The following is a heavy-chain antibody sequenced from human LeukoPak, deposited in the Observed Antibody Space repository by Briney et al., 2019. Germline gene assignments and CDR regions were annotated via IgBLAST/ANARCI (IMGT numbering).Heavy chain of an antibody. Sequence: SGTLSLTCGVSGGSISTTNWWTWVRQPPGEGLEWIGEVHLSGRTHYNPSLESRVTMSVDMSENHISLRLTSVTAADTAVYYCAREWSGYYGYYFDYWGQGTLVTVSS. CDR2: VHLSGRT. J-gene: IGHJ4*02. V-gene: IGHV4-4*02. D-gene: IGHD3-3*01. CDR3: AREWSGYYGYYFDY. CDR1: GGSISTTNW.